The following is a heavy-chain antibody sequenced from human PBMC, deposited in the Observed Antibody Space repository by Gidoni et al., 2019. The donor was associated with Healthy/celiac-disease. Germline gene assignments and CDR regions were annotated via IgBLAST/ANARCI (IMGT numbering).Heavy chain of an antibody. J-gene: IGHJ6*04. V-gene: IGHV3-21*01. Sequence: EVQLVESGGGLVKPGGSLRLSCAASGFPFSRYSMNWVRQAPGKGLEWVSSISSSSSYIYYADSVKGRFTISRDNAKNSLYLQMNSLRAEDTAVYYCARDPAGLYGDYTLSVWGKGTTVTVSS. CDR3: ARDPAGLYGDYTLSV. D-gene: IGHD4-17*01. CDR2: ISSSSSYI. CDR1: GFPFSRYS.